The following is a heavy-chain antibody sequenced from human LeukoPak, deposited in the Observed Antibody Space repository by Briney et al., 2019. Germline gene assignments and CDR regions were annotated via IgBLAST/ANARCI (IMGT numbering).Heavy chain of an antibody. D-gene: IGHD3-22*01. CDR2: ISAYNGNT. V-gene: IGHV1-18*01. CDR1: GYTFTSYG. CDR3: ARDLATYYYDSSSYYFDY. J-gene: IGHJ4*02. Sequence: ASVKVSCKASGYTFTSYGISWVRQAPGQGLEWMGWISAYNGNTNYAQKLQGRVTMTTDTSTSTAYMELRSLRSDDTAVYYCARDLATYYYDSSSYYFDYWGQGTLVTVSS.